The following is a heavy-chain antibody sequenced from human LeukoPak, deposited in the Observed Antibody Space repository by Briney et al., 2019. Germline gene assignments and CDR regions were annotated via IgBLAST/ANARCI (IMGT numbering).Heavy chain of an antibody. CDR3: ARDPDYFDY. CDR2: ISSSGSTI. V-gene: IGHV3-48*04. CDR1: GFTFSSYS. Sequence: GGSLRLSCAASGFTFSSYSMNWVRQAPGKGLEWVSYISSSGSTIYYADSVKGRFTISRDNAKNSLYLQMNSLRAEDTAVYYCARDPDYFDYWGQGTLVTVSS. J-gene: IGHJ4*02.